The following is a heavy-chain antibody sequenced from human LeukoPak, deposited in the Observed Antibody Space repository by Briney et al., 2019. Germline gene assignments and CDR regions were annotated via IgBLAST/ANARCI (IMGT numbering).Heavy chain of an antibody. CDR3: AREAEDLRGYYWYFDL. CDR2: VITIFGTA. CDR1: GGTFISYA. V-gene: IGHV1-69*13. Sequence: ASVTVSFKSSGGTFISYAISWVRQAPGQGLEWMGGVITIFGTANYAQKFQGRVTITADESTSTAYMKLSSLRSEDTAVYYCAREAEDLRGYYWYFDLWGRGTLVTVSS. D-gene: IGHD3-10*01. J-gene: IGHJ2*01.